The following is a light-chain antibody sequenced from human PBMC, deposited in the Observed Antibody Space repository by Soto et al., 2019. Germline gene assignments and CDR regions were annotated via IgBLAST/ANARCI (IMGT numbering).Light chain of an antibody. Sequence: EIVLTQSPATLSLSPGERATLSCRASQSVSSYLDWYQQKPGQAPRLLIYDASNMATGIPARFSGSGSGTDFSLTISSLEPEDFAVYYCQQRSNWPSWTFGQGTKVEIK. CDR1: QSVSSY. V-gene: IGKV3-11*01. CDR3: QQRSNWPSWT. CDR2: DAS. J-gene: IGKJ1*01.